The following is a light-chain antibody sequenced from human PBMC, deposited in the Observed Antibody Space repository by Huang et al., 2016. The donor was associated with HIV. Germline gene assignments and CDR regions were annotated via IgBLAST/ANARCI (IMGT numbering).Light chain of an antibody. CDR2: GAS. CDR3: QQSHSTMYA. J-gene: IGKJ2*01. Sequence: DIQMTQSPSSLSASVGDRVTITCRASQSISTSLNWYQQRPGKAPQLLIYGASSLQSGVPSRFSGSGSGTDFTLTISSLQPEDFATYYCQQSHSTMYAFGQGTKLGIK. V-gene: IGKV1-39*01. CDR1: QSISTS.